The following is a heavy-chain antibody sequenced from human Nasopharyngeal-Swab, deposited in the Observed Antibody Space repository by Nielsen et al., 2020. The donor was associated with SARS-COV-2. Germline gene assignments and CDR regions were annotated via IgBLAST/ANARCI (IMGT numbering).Heavy chain of an antibody. CDR3: AKDGGWGYYYYGMDV. D-gene: IGHD6-19*01. Sequence: GGSLRLSCAASGFTFSSYAMSWVRQAQGKGLEWVSAISGSGGSTYYADSVKGRFTISRDNSKNTLYLQMNSLRAEDTAVYYCAKDGGWGYYYYGMDVWGQGTTVTVSS. CDR2: ISGSGGST. J-gene: IGHJ6*02. CDR1: GFTFSSYA. V-gene: IGHV3-23*01.